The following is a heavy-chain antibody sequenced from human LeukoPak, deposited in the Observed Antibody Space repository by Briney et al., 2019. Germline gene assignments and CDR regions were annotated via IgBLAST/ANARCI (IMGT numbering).Heavy chain of an antibody. D-gene: IGHD6-13*01. CDR2: IYHSGST. CDR1: GYSISSGYY. CDR3: ARASMSHTSSWDRHFDY. Sequence: SETLSLTCTVSGYSISSGYYWGWIRQPPGKGLEWIGSIYHSGSTYYNPSLKSRVTISVDTSKNQFSLKLSSVTAADTAVYYCARASMSHTSSWDRHFDYWGQGTLVTVSS. J-gene: IGHJ4*02. V-gene: IGHV4-38-2*02.